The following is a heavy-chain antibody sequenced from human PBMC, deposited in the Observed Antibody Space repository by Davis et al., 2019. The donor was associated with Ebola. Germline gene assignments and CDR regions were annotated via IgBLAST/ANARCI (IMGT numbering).Heavy chain of an antibody. CDR2: ISAYNGNT. CDR3: AREVEYPRDYFDY. D-gene: IGHD2/OR15-2a*01. Sequence: ASVKVSCKASGYTFTSYDINWVRQAPGQGLEWMGWISAYNGNTNYAQKLQGRVTMTTDTSTSTVYMELSSLRSEDTAVYYCAREVEYPRDYFDYWGQGTLVTVSS. CDR1: GYTFTSYD. V-gene: IGHV1-18*01. J-gene: IGHJ4*02.